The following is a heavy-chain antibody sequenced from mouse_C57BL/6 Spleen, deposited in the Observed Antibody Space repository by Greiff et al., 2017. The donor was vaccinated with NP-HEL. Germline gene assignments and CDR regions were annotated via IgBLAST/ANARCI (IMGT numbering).Heavy chain of an antibody. V-gene: IGHV1-80*01. CDR2: IYPGDGDT. CDR3: ARGDYYGSSSFAY. Sequence: VKLMESGAELVKPGASVKISCKASGYAFSSYWMNWVKQRPGKGLEWIGQIYPGDGDTNYNGKFKGKATLTADKSSSTAYMQLSSLTSEDSAVYFCARGDYYGSSSFAYWGQGTLVTVSA. J-gene: IGHJ3*01. D-gene: IGHD1-1*01. CDR1: GYAFSSYW.